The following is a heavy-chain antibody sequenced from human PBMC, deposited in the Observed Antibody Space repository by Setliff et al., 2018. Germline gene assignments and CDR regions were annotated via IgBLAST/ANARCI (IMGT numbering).Heavy chain of an antibody. D-gene: IGHD1-26*01. J-gene: IGHJ6*02. CDR1: GGTFSNFA. Sequence: SVKVSCKASGGTFSNFAISWVRQAPGQGFEWLGGIIPMFRTPEYAQKFQGRVTISADESRTAVYMELSSLRFDGTAVYYCARVQWEIAVKFHYNRMDVWGEGTQVTV. CDR3: ARVQWEIAVKFHYNRMDV. V-gene: IGHV1-69*13. CDR2: IIPMFRTP.